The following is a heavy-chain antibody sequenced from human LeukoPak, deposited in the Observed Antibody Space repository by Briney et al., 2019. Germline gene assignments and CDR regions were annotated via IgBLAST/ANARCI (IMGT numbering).Heavy chain of an antibody. CDR3: ARPLNGMDV. J-gene: IGHJ6*02. V-gene: IGHV1-2*02. CDR2: INPNSGGT. CDR1: GYTFTGYY. Sequence: ASVNVSCKASGYTFTGYYMHWVRQAPGQGLEWMGWINPNSGGTNYAQEFQGRVTMTRDTSISTAYMELSRLRSDDTAVYYCARPLNGMDVWGQGTTVTVPS.